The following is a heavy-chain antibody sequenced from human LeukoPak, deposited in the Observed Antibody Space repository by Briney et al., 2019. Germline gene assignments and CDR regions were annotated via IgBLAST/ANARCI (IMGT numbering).Heavy chain of an antibody. D-gene: IGHD6-19*01. CDR3: AKEYDSGWTSFDY. J-gene: IGHJ4*02. Sequence: GGSLRLSCAASGFTFDDYGMHWVRQAPGKGLEWLAVISDIGSQKSYADSVKGRFTISRDNSKNTLFLQMNSLRPEDTAVYYCAKEYDSGWTSFDYWGRGTVVTVSS. V-gene: IGHV3-30*18. CDR2: ISDIGSQK. CDR1: GFTFDDYG.